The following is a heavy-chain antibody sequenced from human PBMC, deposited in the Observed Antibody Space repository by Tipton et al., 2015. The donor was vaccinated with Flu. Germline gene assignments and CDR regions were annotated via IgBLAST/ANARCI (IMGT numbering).Heavy chain of an antibody. CDR2: IKQDGSEK. Sequence: SLRLSCAASGFTFSSYWMSWVRQAPGKGLEWVANIKQDGSEKYYVDSVKGRFTISRDNAKNSLYLQMNSLRAEDTAVYYCARDLAGSSGYYYYYYYMDVWGKGTTVTVSS. CDR3: ARDLAGSSGYYYYYYYMDV. V-gene: IGHV3-7*03. J-gene: IGHJ6*03. D-gene: IGHD3-22*01. CDR1: GFTFSSYW.